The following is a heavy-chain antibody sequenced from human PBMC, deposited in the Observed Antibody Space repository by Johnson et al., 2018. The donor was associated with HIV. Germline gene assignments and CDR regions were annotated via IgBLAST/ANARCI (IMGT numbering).Heavy chain of an antibody. CDR2: IRYDGSNK. J-gene: IGHJ3*02. Sequence: QMQLVESGGGVVQPGGSLRLSCAASGFTFSSYGMHWVRQAPGKGLEWVAFIRYDGSNKYYADSVKGRFTISRDNSKNTLYLQMNSLRAEDTAVYYCAQEGPLTVTTVMDAFDIWGQGTMVTVSS. V-gene: IGHV3-30*02. D-gene: IGHD4-17*01. CDR3: AQEGPLTVTTVMDAFDI. CDR1: GFTFSSYG.